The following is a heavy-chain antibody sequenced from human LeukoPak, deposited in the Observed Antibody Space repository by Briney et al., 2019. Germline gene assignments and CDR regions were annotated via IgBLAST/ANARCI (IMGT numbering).Heavy chain of an antibody. CDR1: GFTFSSYW. J-gene: IGHJ5*02. V-gene: IGHV3-7*03. CDR2: IKQDGSEK. Sequence: GGSLRLSCAASGFTFSSYWMSWVRQAPGKGLEWVANIKQDGSEKYYVDSVKGRFTISRDNSKNTLYLQMNSLRAEDTAVYYCAKRTSEMADWFDPWGQGTLVTVSS. CDR3: AKRTSEMADWFDP. D-gene: IGHD6-19*01.